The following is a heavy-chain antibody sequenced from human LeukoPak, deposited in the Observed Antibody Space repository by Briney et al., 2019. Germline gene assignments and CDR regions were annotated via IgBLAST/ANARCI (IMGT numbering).Heavy chain of an antibody. D-gene: IGHD2-15*01. V-gene: IGHV1-69*01. Sequence: SVKVSCKASGGTFSSYAISWVRQAPGQGLEWMGGIIPIFGTANYAQKFQGRVTITADESTSTAYMELSSLRSEDTAVYYCARAPTFYCSGGSCYSSGYSQHWGQGTLVTVSS. CDR3: ARAPTFYCSGGSCYSSGYSQH. J-gene: IGHJ1*01. CDR1: GGTFSSYA. CDR2: IIPIFGTA.